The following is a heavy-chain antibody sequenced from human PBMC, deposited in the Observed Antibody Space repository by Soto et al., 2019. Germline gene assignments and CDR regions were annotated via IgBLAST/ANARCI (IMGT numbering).Heavy chain of an antibody. CDR3: AKGGGGLELRD. CDR2: VSGSGAII. J-gene: IGHJ4*02. CDR1: GLTFSNYY. Sequence: EVQLLESGGGLVQPGGSLRLSCAASGLTFSNYYMNWVRQAPGKGLEWVSVVSGSGAIIYYADSVKGRFTITRDNSKNMLYLQMNSLGAGDMAVYFWAKGGGGLELRDWGQGTLVTVSS. D-gene: IGHD1-7*01. V-gene: IGHV3-23*01.